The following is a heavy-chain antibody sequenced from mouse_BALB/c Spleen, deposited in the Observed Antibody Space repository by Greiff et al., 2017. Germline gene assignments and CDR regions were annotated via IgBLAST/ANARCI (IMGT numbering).Heavy chain of an antibody. CDR1: GFAFSSYD. CDR2: ISSGGGST. D-gene: IGHD1-1*01. CDR3: ARHDYYGSSGYAMDY. Sequence: DVKLVESGGGLVKPGGSLKLSCAASGFAFSSYDMSWVRQTPEKRLEWVAYISSGGGSTYYPDTVKGRFTISRDNAKNTLYLQMSSLKSEDTAMYYCARHDYYGSSGYAMDYWGQGTSVTVSS. J-gene: IGHJ4*01. V-gene: IGHV5-12-1*01.